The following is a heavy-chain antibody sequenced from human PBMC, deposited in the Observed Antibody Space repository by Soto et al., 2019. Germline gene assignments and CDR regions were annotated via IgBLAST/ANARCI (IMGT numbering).Heavy chain of an antibody. D-gene: IGHD2-21*02. V-gene: IGHV4-59*01. Sequence: SETLSLTCTASGGSISSYYWSWIRQPPGKGLEWIGYIYYSGSTNYNPSLKSRVTISVDTSKNQFSLKLSSVTAADTAVYYCARASHCGGDCYTFDYSGRGTLVTVSA. CDR2: IYYSGST. CDR1: GGSISSYY. CDR3: ARASHCGGDCYTFDY. J-gene: IGHJ4*02.